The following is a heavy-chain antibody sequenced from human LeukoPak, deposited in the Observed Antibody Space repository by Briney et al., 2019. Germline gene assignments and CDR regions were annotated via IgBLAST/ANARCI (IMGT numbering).Heavy chain of an antibody. CDR3: ARGSGYGTSYFYYGVDV. CDR1: GGSFSGYY. Sequence: SETLSVTCAVYGGSFSGYYWSWIRQPPGKGLEWIGEIDHSGSTNYNPSLKSRVTTSVDTSKNQFSLKLSSVTAADTAVYYCARGSGYGTSYFYYGVDVWGQGTTVTVSS. V-gene: IGHV4-34*01. J-gene: IGHJ6*02. CDR2: IDHSGST. D-gene: IGHD5-12*01.